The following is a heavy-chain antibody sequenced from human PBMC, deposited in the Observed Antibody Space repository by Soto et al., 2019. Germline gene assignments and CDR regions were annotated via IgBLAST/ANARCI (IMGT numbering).Heavy chain of an antibody. CDR3: ARPPYYYDSSGYVFGMDV. Sequence: ASVKVSCKASGYSCTSYDINWVRQATGQGLEWMGWMNPNSGNTGYAQKFQDRVTMTRDTSVSTAYLELRSLRSEDTAVYYCARPPYYYDSSGYVFGMDVWGQGTTVTVSS. V-gene: IGHV1-8*01. CDR2: MNPNSGNT. CDR1: GYSCTSYD. J-gene: IGHJ6*02. D-gene: IGHD3-22*01.